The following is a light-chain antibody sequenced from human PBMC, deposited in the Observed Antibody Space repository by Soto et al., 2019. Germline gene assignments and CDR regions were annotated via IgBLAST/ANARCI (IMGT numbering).Light chain of an antibody. CDR3: FSYTSSGTYA. CDR1: SSDVGNYKY. CDR2: EVS. Sequence: QSVLTQPASVSGSPGQSITISCTGTSSDVGNYKYVSWYQQHPGKAPKLMIYEVSNRPSGVSNRFSGSKSGNTASLTISGLQAEDETDYYCFSYTSSGTYAFGAGTKVTAL. V-gene: IGLV2-14*01. J-gene: IGLJ1*01.